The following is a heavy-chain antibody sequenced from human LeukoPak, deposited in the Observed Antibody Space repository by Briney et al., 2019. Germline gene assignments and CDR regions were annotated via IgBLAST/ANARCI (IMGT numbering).Heavy chain of an antibody. V-gene: IGHV3-23*01. Sequence: GGSLRLSCAASGFTFSSYAMSWVRQAPGKGLEWVSAISGSGGSTYYADSVKGRFTISRDNSQNTLYLQMNSLRAEDTAVYYCAKDQQYYYDSSGYYSWGQGTLVTVSS. CDR1: GFTFSSYA. J-gene: IGHJ4*02. CDR3: AKDQQYYYDSSGYYS. CDR2: ISGSGGST. D-gene: IGHD3-22*01.